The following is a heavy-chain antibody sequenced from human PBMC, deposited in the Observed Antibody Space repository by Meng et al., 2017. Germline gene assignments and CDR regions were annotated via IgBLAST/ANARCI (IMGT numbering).Heavy chain of an antibody. J-gene: IGHJ6*02. CDR2: INHSGST. CDR3: ARDRSRYLSGMDV. CDR1: GGSFSGYY. D-gene: IGHD3-16*02. Sequence: SETLSLTCAVYGGSFSGYYWSWIRQPPGKGLEWIGEINHSGSTNYNPSLKSRVTISVDTSKNQFSLKLSSVTAADTAVYYCARDRSRYLSGMDVWGQGTTVTVSS. V-gene: IGHV4-34*01.